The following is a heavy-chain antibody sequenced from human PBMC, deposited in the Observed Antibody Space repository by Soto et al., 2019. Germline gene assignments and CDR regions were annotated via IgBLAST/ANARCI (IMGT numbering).Heavy chain of an antibody. Sequence: LSLTCAISGDSVSSNSAAWNWIRQSPSRGLEWLGRTYYRSKWYNDYAVSVKSRITINPDTSKNQFSLQLNSVTPEDTAVYYCARQGYQLLSWDLTYYYYYGMDVWGQGTTVTV. CDR1: GDSVSSNSAA. CDR2: TYYRSKWYN. J-gene: IGHJ6*02. V-gene: IGHV6-1*01. D-gene: IGHD2-2*01. CDR3: ARQGYQLLSWDLTYYYYYGMDV.